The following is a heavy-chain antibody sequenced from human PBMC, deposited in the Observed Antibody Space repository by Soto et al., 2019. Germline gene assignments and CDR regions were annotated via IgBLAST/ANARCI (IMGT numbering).Heavy chain of an antibody. J-gene: IGHJ4*02. CDR1: GYTFITYV. Sequence: ASVKVSCKASGYTFITYVINWVRQAPGQGLEWMGWISPYNGNTNYAQNFQGRVTMTTDTSTSTTYMELTSLESDDTATYYCARESNIWGSYHYYDSWGQGTLVTVSS. V-gene: IGHV1-18*01. CDR3: ARESNIWGSYHYYDS. CDR2: ISPYNGNT. D-gene: IGHD3-16*02.